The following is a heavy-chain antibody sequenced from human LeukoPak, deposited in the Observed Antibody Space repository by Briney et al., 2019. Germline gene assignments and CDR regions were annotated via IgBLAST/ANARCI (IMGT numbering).Heavy chain of an antibody. Sequence: SETLSLTCTVSGGSISSGSYYWSWIRQPAGKGLEWIGRIYTSGSTYYNPSLKSRVTMSVDTSKNQFSLRLSSVTAADTAVYYCARHVRGHDYVWGSYPSPFAYWGQGTLVTVSS. D-gene: IGHD3-16*02. CDR3: ARHVRGHDYVWGSYPSPFAY. J-gene: IGHJ4*02. CDR2: IYTSGST. CDR1: GGSISSGSYY. V-gene: IGHV4-61*02.